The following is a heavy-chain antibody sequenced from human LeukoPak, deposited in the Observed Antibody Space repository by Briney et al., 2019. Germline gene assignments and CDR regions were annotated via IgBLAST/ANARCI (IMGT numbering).Heavy chain of an antibody. D-gene: IGHD5-12*01. V-gene: IGHV3-23*01. CDR2: ISAGATST. CDR3: ATLSGYAYYFDY. CDR1: GFTFRSHA. Sequence: GGSLRLSCAASGFTFRSHAMHWVRQAPGKGLEWVSGISAGATSTYYADSVKGHFTISRDNSKNTLYLQMNSLRSEDTAVYYCATLSGYAYYFDYWGQGTLVTVSS. J-gene: IGHJ4*02.